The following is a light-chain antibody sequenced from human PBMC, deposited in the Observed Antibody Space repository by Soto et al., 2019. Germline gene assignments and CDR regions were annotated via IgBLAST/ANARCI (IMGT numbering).Light chain of an antibody. J-gene: IGKJ1*01. V-gene: IGKV1-5*03. CDR3: A. CDR1: QSISSW. CDR2: KAS. Sequence: DIQMTQSPSTLSASVGDRVTITCRASQSISSWLAWYQQKPGKAPKLLIYKASSLESGVPSRFSGSGSGTEFTLTISSLQPDDFATYLRAFGQGTKVEIK.